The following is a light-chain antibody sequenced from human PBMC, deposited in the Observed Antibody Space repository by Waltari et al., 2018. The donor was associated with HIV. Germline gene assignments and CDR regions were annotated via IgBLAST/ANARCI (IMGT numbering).Light chain of an antibody. CDR2: FNSDGSH. Sequence: QLVLTQSPSASASLGASVKLTCTLSSGHSSYAIAWHQQQPEKGPRYLMKFNSDGSHSKGDGIPDRFSGSSSGAERYLTISSRQSEDEADYYCQTWGTLNLVFGGGTKLTVL. CDR1: SGHSSYA. CDR3: QTWGTLNLV. V-gene: IGLV4-69*01. J-gene: IGLJ3*02.